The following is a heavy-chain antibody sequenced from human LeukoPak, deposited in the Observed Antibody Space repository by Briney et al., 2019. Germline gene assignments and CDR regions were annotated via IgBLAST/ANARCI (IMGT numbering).Heavy chain of an antibody. D-gene: IGHD3-22*01. CDR3: ARDSGDSSGYYPGY. V-gene: IGHV3-33*01. CDR1: GFAFSTQG. Sequence: GGSLRLSCATSGFAFSTQGMHWVRQAPGKGLEWVAAIWHDGNNKYYVDSVKGRFTISRDNSKNTVYLQMDSLRVEDTAVYYCARDSGDSSGYYPGYWGQGTLVTVSS. J-gene: IGHJ4*02. CDR2: IWHDGNNK.